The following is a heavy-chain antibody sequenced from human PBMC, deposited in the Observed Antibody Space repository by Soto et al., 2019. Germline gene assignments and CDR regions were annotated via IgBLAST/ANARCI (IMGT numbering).Heavy chain of an antibody. CDR1: GFTFSNYA. J-gene: IGHJ4*02. CDR2: ITGSSETT. D-gene: IGHD2-2*01. V-gene: IGHV3-23*01. Sequence: EVQLLESGGGLVQPGESLRLSCAASGFTFSNYAMTWVRQAPGKGLEWVSGITGSSETTYYADSVKGRFTISRDNSKNTVSLQMNVLRAEDSAVYYCARDCARTSCSVWKLWGQGTLVTVSP. CDR3: ARDCARTSCSVWKL.